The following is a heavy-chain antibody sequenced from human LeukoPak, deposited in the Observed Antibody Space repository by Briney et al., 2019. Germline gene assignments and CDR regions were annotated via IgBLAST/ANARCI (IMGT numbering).Heavy chain of an antibody. D-gene: IGHD5-12*01. V-gene: IGHV3-23*01. Sequence: GGSLRLSCAASGFTFSSYAMNWVRQAPGKGLEWVSCISGSGGSTYYADSVKGRFTISRDNSKNTLYLQMNSLRAEDTAVYYCAKDLADIVATITGYFDYWGQGTLVTVSS. CDR2: ISGSGGST. CDR1: GFTFSSYA. J-gene: IGHJ4*02. CDR3: AKDLADIVATITGYFDY.